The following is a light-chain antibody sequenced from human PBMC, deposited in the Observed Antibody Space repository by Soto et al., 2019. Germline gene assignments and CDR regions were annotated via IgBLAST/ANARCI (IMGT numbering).Light chain of an antibody. CDR2: AAS. Sequence: QLSQSPSSLSTSVGYSFTITCRASQGISSFLEWYQQKPGKAPKLLIYAASTLQSGVPSRFSGSGSGTDSTLTISSLQPEDFDTYFCQQLNSYPITFGQGTRLEIK. J-gene: IGKJ5*01. CDR3: QQLNSYPIT. CDR1: QGISSF. V-gene: IGKV1-9*01.